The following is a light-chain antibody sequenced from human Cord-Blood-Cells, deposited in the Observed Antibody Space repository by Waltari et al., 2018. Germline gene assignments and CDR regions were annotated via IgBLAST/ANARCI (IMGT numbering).Light chain of an antibody. V-gene: IGLV2-11*01. Sequence: QSAPTQPRSVSGSPGQSVTISCTGTSSDVGGYNYVSWYQQHPGKAPQLMIYDVSKRPSGAPDCFSCSKSGNTASLPISGLQAEDEADYYCCSYAGSYTWVFGTGTKVTVL. J-gene: IGLJ1*01. CDR2: DVS. CDR1: SSDVGGYNY. CDR3: CSYAGSYTWV.